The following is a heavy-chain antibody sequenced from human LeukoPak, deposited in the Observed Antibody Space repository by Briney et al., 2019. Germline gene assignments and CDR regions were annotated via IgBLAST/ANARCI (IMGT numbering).Heavy chain of an antibody. CDR3: TRELLSLHQGLDS. CDR1: GFTFSSHT. CDR2: VSSNVNKM. D-gene: IGHD2/OR15-2a*01. Sequence: PGGSLRLSCAASGFTFSSHTMNWVRQAPGKGLEWVACVSSNVNKMYYAESVRGRFTVSRDNAGNSLSLQMGSLRAEDTAVYYCTRELLSLHQGLDSWGQGTLVTVSS. J-gene: IGHJ5*01. V-gene: IGHV3-21*06.